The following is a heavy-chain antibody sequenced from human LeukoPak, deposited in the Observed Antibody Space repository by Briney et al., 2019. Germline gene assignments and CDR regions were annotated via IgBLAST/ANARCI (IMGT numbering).Heavy chain of an antibody. CDR3: ARIRGSYFDY. J-gene: IGHJ4*02. CDR1: GFSLSTSGMC. V-gene: IGHV2-70*11. D-gene: IGHD1-26*01. CDR2: IDWDDDK. Sequence: SGPTLVNRTQTLXLTCTFSGFSLSTSGMCVSWIRQPPGKALEWLARIDWDDDKYYSISLKTRLTISKDTSKNQVVLTMTNMDPVDTATHYCARIRGSYFDYWGQGTLVTVSS.